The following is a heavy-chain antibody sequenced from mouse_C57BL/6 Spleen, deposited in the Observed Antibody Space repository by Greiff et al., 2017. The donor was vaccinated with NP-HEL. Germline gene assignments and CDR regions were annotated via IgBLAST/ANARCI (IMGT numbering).Heavy chain of an antibody. CDR3: TSGYSGYFDV. D-gene: IGHD2-3*01. J-gene: IGHJ1*03. Sequence: VQLQQSGAELVRPGASVKLSCTASGFNIKDYYMHWVRQRPEQGLEWIGRIDPEDGDTEYAPKFQGKATMTADTSSNTAYLQLRSLTSEDTAVYYCTSGYSGYFDVWGTGTTVTVSS. CDR2: IDPEDGDT. V-gene: IGHV14-1*01. CDR1: GFNIKDYY.